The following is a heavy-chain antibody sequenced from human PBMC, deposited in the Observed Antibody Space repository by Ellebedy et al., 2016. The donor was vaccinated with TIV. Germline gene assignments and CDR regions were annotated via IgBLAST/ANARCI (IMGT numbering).Heavy chain of an antibody. CDR3: AKVRASCGGGSCYFFGMDV. V-gene: IGHV3-23*01. CDR2: ISGSGGST. J-gene: IGHJ6*02. CDR1: GFTFTNYA. D-gene: IGHD2-15*01. Sequence: GESLKISCAASGFTFTNYAMTWVRQAPGKGLEWVSGISGSGGSTDYADSVKGRFTISRDNSKNTLYLQLSSLRAEDTALYYCAKVRASCGGGSCYFFGMDVWGQGTTVTVSS.